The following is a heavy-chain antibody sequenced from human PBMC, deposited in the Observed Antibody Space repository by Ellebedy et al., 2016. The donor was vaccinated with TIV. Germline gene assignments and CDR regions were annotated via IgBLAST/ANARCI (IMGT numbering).Heavy chain of an antibody. CDR1: GFTFSSYA. CDR2: ISYDGSNK. J-gene: IGHJ5*02. V-gene: IGHV3-30-3*01. CDR3: AKVEVHGWLQLS. D-gene: IGHD5-24*01. Sequence: GESLKISXAASGFTFSSYAMHWVRQAPGKGLEWVAVISYDGSNKYYADSVKGRFTISRDNSKNTLYLQMNSLRAEDTAVYYCAKVEVHGWLQLSWGQGTLVTVSS.